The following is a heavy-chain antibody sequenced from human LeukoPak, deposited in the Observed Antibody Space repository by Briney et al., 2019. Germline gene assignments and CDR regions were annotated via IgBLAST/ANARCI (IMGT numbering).Heavy chain of an antibody. CDR3: AKRDESSSSDTLDY. Sequence: GGSLRLSCAASGFTFSSYSMNWVRQAPGKGLEWVSSISSSSSYIYYADSVKGRFTISRDNAKNSLYLQMNSLRAEDTAVYYCAKRDESSSSDTLDYWGQGTLVTVSS. D-gene: IGHD6-6*01. V-gene: IGHV3-21*01. J-gene: IGHJ4*02. CDR2: ISSSSSYI. CDR1: GFTFSSYS.